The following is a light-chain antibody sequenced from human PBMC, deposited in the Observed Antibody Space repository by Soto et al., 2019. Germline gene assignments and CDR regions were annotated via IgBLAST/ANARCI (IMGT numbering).Light chain of an antibody. CDR3: QQYNKWPPRT. V-gene: IGKV3-15*01. CDR1: PSISSN. J-gene: IGKJ1*01. Sequence: EIVMTQSPATLSVSPGERATVSCRASPSISSNLAWYQQKPGQAPRLLIYGASTRATGIPARFSGSGSGTEFTLTISSLQSEDFAVYYCQQYNKWPPRTFGQGTKVEIK. CDR2: GAS.